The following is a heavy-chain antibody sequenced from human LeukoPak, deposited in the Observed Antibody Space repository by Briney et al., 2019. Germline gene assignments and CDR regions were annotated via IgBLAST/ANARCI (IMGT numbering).Heavy chain of an antibody. CDR3: AKDIMGDYYFDY. CDR1: GFTFSSYA. Sequence: GGSLRLSCAASGFTFSSYAISWVRQAPGKGLEWVSAISGSGGSTYYADSVKGRFTISRDNSKNTLYLQMNSLRAEDTAVYYCAKDIMGDYYFDYWGQGTLVTVFS. D-gene: IGHD1-26*01. V-gene: IGHV3-23*01. J-gene: IGHJ4*02. CDR2: ISGSGGST.